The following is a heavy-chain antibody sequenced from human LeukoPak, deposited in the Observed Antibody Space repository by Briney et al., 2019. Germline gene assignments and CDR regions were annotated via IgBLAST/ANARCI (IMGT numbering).Heavy chain of an antibody. D-gene: IGHD5-12*01. J-gene: IGHJ4*02. V-gene: IGHV3-43D*03. Sequence: GGSLSLSCAASGFPFDDYAMHWVRQAPGKGLEWVSLISWDGGITYYADSVKGRFTISRDNSKNSLYLQMNSLRAEDTALYYCAKDINSGYDSGEFDYWGQGTLVTVSS. CDR2: ISWDGGIT. CDR1: GFPFDDYA. CDR3: AKDINSGYDSGEFDY.